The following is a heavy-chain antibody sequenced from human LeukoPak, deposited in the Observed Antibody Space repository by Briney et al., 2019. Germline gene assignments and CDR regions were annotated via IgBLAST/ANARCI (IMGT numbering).Heavy chain of an antibody. V-gene: IGHV1-3*01. J-gene: IGHJ4*02. Sequence: ASVKVSCKASGYTFTSYAMHWVRQAPRQRLEWMGWINAGNGNTKYSQKFQGRVTITRDTSASTAYMELSSLRSEDTAVYYCARLPDVAGNPFDYWGQGTLVTVSS. D-gene: IGHD6-19*01. CDR3: ARLPDVAGNPFDY. CDR2: INAGNGNT. CDR1: GYTFTSYA.